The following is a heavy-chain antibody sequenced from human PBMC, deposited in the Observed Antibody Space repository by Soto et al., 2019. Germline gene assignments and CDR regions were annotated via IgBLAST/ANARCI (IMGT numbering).Heavy chain of an antibody. CDR1: GGTFSSYA. Sequence: SVKVSCKASGGTFSSYAISWVRQAPGQGLEWMGGIIPIFGTANYAQKFQGRVTITADKSTSTAYMELSSLRSEDTAVYYCARFKPALLGYCSGGSCTGNAFDIWGQATLVTV. CDR2: IIPIFGTA. CDR3: ARFKPALLGYCSGGSCTGNAFDI. V-gene: IGHV1-69*06. J-gene: IGHJ3*02. D-gene: IGHD2-15*01.